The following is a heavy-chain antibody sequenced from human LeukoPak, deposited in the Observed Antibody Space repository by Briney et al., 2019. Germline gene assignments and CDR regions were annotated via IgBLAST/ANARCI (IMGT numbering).Heavy chain of an antibody. V-gene: IGHV3-21*01. CDR2: ISSSSSYI. CDR3: ARDDRKQQLTPGVDY. D-gene: IGHD6-13*01. J-gene: IGHJ4*02. Sequence: PGGSLRLSCAASGFTFSSYSMNWVRQAPGKGLEWVSSISSSSSYIYYADSVKGRFTISRDNAKNSLYLQMNSLRAEDTAAYYCARDDRKQQLTPGVDYWGQGTLVTVSS. CDR1: GFTFSSYS.